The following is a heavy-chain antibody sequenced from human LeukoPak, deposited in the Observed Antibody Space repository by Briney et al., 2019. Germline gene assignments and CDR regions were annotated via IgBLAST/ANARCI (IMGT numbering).Heavy chain of an antibody. Sequence: GESLKISCKGSGYSFTSYWIGWVRQMPGKGLEWMGIIYPGDSDTRYSPSFQGQVTISADTSISTAYLQWRSLKASDTAMFYCARSKTCGADSCNTFDYWGPGTLVSVSS. CDR1: GYSFTSYW. V-gene: IGHV5-51*01. CDR3: ARSKTCGADSCNTFDY. D-gene: IGHD2-21*01. J-gene: IGHJ4*02. CDR2: IYPGDSDT.